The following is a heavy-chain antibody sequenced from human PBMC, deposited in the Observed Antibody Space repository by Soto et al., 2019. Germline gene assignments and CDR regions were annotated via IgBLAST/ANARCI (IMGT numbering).Heavy chain of an antibody. CDR2: IYGGGTT. D-gene: IGHD6-19*01. CDR1: GFAVSSKY. CDR3: VQTTGWPGFDF. J-gene: IGHJ4*02. V-gene: IGHV3-53*01. Sequence: EVQLVESGGGLIQPGGSLRLSCAASGFAVSSKYMTWVRQAPGKGLEWVSVIYGGGTTYYADSVKGRFTISRDTSKNTLYLQMNSLRAEDTAVYYCVQTTGWPGFDFWGPGTRVTVSS.